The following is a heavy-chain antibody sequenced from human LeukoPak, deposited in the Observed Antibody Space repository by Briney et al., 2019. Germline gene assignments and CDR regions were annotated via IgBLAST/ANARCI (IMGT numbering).Heavy chain of an antibody. CDR3: ARSPRYFDWYAFDI. CDR1: GGSISSYY. J-gene: IGHJ3*02. CDR2: IYYSGST. D-gene: IGHD3-9*01. V-gene: IGHV4-59*01. Sequence: PSQTLSLTCTVSGGSISSYYWSWIRQPPGKGLEWIGYIYYSGSTNYNPSLKSRVTISVDMSKNQFSLKLSSVTAADTAVYYCARSPRYFDWYAFDIWGQGTMVTVSS.